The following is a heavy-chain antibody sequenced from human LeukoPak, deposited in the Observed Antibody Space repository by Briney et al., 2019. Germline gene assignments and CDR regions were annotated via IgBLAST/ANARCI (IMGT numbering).Heavy chain of an antibody. CDR1: GYTFTSYY. V-gene: IGHV1-46*01. CDR3: ARTEMATKSLDY. CDR2: INPSGGST. Sequence: ASVKVSCKASGYTFTSYYMHWVRQAPGQGLEWMGIINPSGGSTSYAQKFQGRVTMTRDMSTSTVYMELSSLRSKDTAVYYCARTEMATKSLDYWGQGTLVTVSS. J-gene: IGHJ4*02. D-gene: IGHD5-24*01.